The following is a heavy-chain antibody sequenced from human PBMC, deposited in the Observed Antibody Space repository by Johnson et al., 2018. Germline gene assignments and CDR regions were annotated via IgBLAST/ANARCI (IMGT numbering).Heavy chain of an antibody. CDR1: GLTFDDYA. J-gene: IGHJ3*02. CDR2: ISWNSGTI. CDR3: EGAFDI. Sequence: VQLVQSGGGLVQPGRSLRLSCAASGLTFDDYAMHWVRQAPGKGLEWVSGISWNSGTIVYADSVKGRFTISRDNAKNSLYLQMNSLRAEDTAVYYCEGAFDIWGQGTMVTVSS. V-gene: IGHV3-9*01.